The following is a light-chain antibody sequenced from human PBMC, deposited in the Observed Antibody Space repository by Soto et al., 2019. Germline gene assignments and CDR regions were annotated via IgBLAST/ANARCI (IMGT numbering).Light chain of an antibody. J-gene: IGKJ1*01. V-gene: IGKV1-5*01. CDR3: QQFIDGWT. CDR2: DAS. Sequence: IQMTQSPATLSASIGDRVTITCRASQSINNRLAWYQQIPGKAPNLLIYDASTLASGVPSRFRGSGSETEFPLTSSGLQPDDFATYYCQQFIDGWTFGQGTKVEIK. CDR1: QSINNR.